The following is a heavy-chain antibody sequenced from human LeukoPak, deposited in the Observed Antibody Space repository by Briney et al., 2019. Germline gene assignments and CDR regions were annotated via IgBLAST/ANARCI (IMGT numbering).Heavy chain of an antibody. CDR3: AREGPYDILTGPNFCDP. CDR1: GYTFTSYA. J-gene: IGHJ5*02. V-gene: IGHV7-4-1*01. Sequence: ASVNVSCKASGYTFTSYAMNWVRQPPGRGLEWMGWINTKTGNPTYARGFTGRFVYSLDPSVSTAYLQICSLKAEDTAGDYCAREGPYDILTGPNFCDPGRQETLVSVS. D-gene: IGHD3-9*01. CDR2: INTKTGNP.